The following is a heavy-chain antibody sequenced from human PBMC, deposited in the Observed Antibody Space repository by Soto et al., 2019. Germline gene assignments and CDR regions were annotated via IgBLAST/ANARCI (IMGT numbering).Heavy chain of an antibody. D-gene: IGHD3-10*01. Sequence: QVQLVQSGGEVKKPGASVKVSCKSSGYSFSNYAISWVRQAPGQGLEWMGWISAYNCKTNYAQKIQGRVTMTTDTSTSTAYLALRRLRSDDTAVYYCARGEVIIDRSDSCTYYLESWGQGTLVSVSS. CDR2: ISAYNCKT. CDR1: GYSFSNYA. V-gene: IGHV1-18*01. CDR3: ARGEVIIDRSDSCTYYLES. J-gene: IGHJ4*02.